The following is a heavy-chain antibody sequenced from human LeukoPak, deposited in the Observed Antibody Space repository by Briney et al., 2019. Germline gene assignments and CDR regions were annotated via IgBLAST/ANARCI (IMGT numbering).Heavy chain of an antibody. D-gene: IGHD6-13*01. CDR1: GFTFSSYA. V-gene: IGHV3-23*01. J-gene: IGHJ4*02. CDR2: ISGSGGST. Sequence: GGSLRLSCAASGFTFSSYAMGWVRQAPGKGLEWVSAISGSGGSTYYADSVKGRFTISGDNSKNTLYLQMNSLRAEDTAVYYCARDIASAGDFDYWGQGTLVTVSS. CDR3: ARDIASAGDFDY.